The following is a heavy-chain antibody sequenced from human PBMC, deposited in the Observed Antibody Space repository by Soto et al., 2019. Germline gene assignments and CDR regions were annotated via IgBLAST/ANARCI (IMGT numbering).Heavy chain of an antibody. CDR2: IHRGGNT. J-gene: IGHJ4*02. D-gene: IGHD1-1*01. Sequence: GGSLRLSCAASGFTVSSNFMTWVRQSPGKGLEWVSVIHRGGNTHYADSVKGRFTISRDNSRNTLYLQMNSLRAEDTALYYCASIYNDYWGQGTLVTVSS. CDR3: ASIYNDY. CDR1: GFTVSSNF. V-gene: IGHV3-53*01.